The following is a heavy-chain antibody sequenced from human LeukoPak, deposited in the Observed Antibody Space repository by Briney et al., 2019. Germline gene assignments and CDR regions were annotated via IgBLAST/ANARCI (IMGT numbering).Heavy chain of an antibody. D-gene: IGHD6-13*01. CDR1: GFTFSGYS. Sequence: GGSLRLSCAASGFTFSGYSLNWVRQAPGKGLEWVSSISSGSGYIYYADSVKGRFTISRDNAKNSLYLQMNSLRAEDTAVYYCARDKVAAALIGVNAFDIWGQGTMVTVSS. CDR3: ARDKVAAALIGVNAFDI. J-gene: IGHJ3*02. V-gene: IGHV3-21*01. CDR2: ISSGSGYI.